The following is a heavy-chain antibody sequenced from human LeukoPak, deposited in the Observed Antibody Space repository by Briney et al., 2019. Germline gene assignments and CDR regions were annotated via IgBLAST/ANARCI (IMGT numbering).Heavy chain of an antibody. Sequence: SETLSLTCAVYGGSFSGYYWSWIRQPPGKGLEWIGEINHSGSTNYNPSLKSRVTISVDTSKNQFSLKLSSVTAADTAVYYCARGSVVRGVMNYWGQGTLVTVSS. D-gene: IGHD3-10*01. V-gene: IGHV4-34*01. J-gene: IGHJ4*02. CDR2: INHSGST. CDR3: ARGSVVRGVMNY. CDR1: GGSFSGYY.